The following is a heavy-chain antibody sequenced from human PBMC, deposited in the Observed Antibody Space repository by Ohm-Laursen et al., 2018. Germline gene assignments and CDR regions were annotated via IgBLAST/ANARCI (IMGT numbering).Heavy chain of an antibody. Sequence: SLRLSCTASGFTFSSYEMNWVRQAPGKGLEWVSYISSSGSTIYYADSVKGRFSISRDNAKNSLYLQMNSLRVEDTATYYCASFLLPYYYYTIGVWGQGTTVTVSS. V-gene: IGHV3-48*03. CDR2: ISSSGSTI. CDR3: ASFLLPYYYYTIGV. J-gene: IGHJ6*02. CDR1: GFTFSSYE. D-gene: IGHD2-21*02.